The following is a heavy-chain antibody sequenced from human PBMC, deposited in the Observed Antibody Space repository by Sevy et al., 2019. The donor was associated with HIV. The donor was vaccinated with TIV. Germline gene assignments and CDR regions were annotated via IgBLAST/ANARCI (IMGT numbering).Heavy chain of an antibody. CDR2: PWYDGNNK. V-gene: IGHV3-33*01. Sequence: GGSLRLSCTASGFTFSSFGIHWVRRAPGKGLEWVARPWYDGNNKDYADSVKGRFTISRDSSKNTLYLQMNNLRAEDTAVYYCARGPSLIVAGAAGYLDYWGQGTLVTVSS. CDR3: ARGPSLIVAGAAGYLDY. D-gene: IGHD2-21*01. CDR1: GFTFSSFG. J-gene: IGHJ4*02.